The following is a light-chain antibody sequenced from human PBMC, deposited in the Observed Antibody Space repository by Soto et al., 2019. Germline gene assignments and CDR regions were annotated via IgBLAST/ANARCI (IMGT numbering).Light chain of an antibody. CDR2: GAS. J-gene: IGKJ4*01. CDR1: QSVSSSY. Sequence: EIVLTQSPGTLSLSPGERATLSCRASQSVSSSYLAWYQQTPGQAPRLLIFGASSRATGIPDRFSGSGSGTDFPLTISRLEPEDFAVYYCQQYGSSPVTFGGGTKVEIK. V-gene: IGKV3-20*01. CDR3: QQYGSSPVT.